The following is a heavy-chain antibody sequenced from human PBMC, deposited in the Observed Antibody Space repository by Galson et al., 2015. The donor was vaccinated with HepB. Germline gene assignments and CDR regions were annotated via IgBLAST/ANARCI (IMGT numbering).Heavy chain of an antibody. CDR1: GFTFNNYA. Sequence: LRLSCAASGFTFNNYAMHWVRQAPGRGLEWVAVISNDATNQFYRDSVQGRFTISRDNSRNTLYLQMNSLKNGDTAVYYCARGIPRTTDYISKHYYYGMDVWGQGTTVTVSS. CDR3: ARGIPRTTDYISKHYYYGMDV. CDR2: ISNDATNQ. V-gene: IGHV3-30*04. J-gene: IGHJ6*02. D-gene: IGHD4-11*01.